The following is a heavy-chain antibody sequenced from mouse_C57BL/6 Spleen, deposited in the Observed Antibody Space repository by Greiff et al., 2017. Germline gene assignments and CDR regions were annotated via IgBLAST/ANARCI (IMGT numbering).Heavy chain of an antibody. D-gene: IGHD2-1*01. CDR3: TRGNYPGYYFDY. CDR1: GYTFTSYW. Sequence: VQLQQSGTVLARPGASVKMSCKTSGYTFTSYWMHWVKQRPGQGLEWIGAIYPGNSDTSYNQKFKGKAKLTAVTSASTAYMELSSLTNEDSAVYYCTRGNYPGYYFDYWGQGTTLTVSS. V-gene: IGHV1-5*01. CDR2: IYPGNSDT. J-gene: IGHJ2*01.